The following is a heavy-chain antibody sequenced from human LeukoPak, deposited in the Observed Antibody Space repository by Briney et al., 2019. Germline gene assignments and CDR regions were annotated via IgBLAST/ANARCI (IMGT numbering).Heavy chain of an antibody. J-gene: IGHJ6*03. CDR2: INPSGGST. D-gene: IGHD3-10*01. CDR1: GYTFTSYG. V-gene: IGHV1-46*01. CDR3: ARGPRITLIRGGQWYYYMDV. Sequence: ASLKVSCKASGYTFTSYGISWVRQAPGQGLEWMGLINPSGGSTNYAQKFQGRVTMTRDTSTSTVYMELSSLRSEDTAVYYCARGPRITLIRGGQWYYYMDVWGKGTTVTISS.